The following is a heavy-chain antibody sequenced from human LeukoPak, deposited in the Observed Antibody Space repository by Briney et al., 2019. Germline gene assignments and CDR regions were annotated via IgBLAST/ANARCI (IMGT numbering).Heavy chain of an antibody. CDR2: IRVYNGNT. CDR3: ARWGGSYYYFDY. J-gene: IGHJ4*02. Sequence: ASVKVSCKASGNTFTSYGISWVRQAPGQGLEWMGWIRVYNGNTNYAQKLQGRVTMTTDTSTTTAYMELRSLRSEDTAVYYCARWGGSYYYFDYWGQGTLVTVSS. CDR1: GNTFTSYG. V-gene: IGHV1-18*01. D-gene: IGHD1-26*01.